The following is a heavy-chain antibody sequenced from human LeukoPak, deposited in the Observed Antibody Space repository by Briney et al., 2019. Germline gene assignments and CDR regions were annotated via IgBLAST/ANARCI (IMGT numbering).Heavy chain of an antibody. CDR1: GYTFTSYG. CDR3: ARGGWPFFDY. Sequence: ASVKVSRKASGYTFTSYGISWVRQATGQGLEWMGWMNPNSGNTGYAQKFQGRVTMTRNTSISTAYMELSSLRSEDTAVYYCARGGWPFFDYWGQGTLVTVSS. V-gene: IGHV1-8*02. CDR2: MNPNSGNT. J-gene: IGHJ4*02. D-gene: IGHD6-19*01.